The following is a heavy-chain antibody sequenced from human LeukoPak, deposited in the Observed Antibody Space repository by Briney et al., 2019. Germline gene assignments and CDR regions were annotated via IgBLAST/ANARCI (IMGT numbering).Heavy chain of an antibody. CDR1: GGTFSSYA. CDR2: IIPILGIA. CDR3: ARDLSVGCAVTTDTGCYYYGMDV. Sequence: GASVKVSCKASGGTFSSYAISWVRQAPGQGLEWMGRIIPILGIANYAQKFQGGVTITADKSTSTAYMELSSLRSEDTAVYYCARDLSVGCAVTTDTGCYYYGMDVWGQGTTVTVSS. D-gene: IGHD4-11*01. V-gene: IGHV1-69*04. J-gene: IGHJ6*02.